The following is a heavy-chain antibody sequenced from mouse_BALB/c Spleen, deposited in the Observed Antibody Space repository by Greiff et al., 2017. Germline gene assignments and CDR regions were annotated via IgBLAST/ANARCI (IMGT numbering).Heavy chain of an antibody. CDR1: GYSITSDYA. CDR3: ASYDYDGLGFAY. J-gene: IGHJ3*01. CDR2: ISYSGST. D-gene: IGHD2-4*01. V-gene: IGHV3-2*02. Sequence: DVQLQESGPGLVKPSQSLSLTCTVTGYSITSDYAWNWIRQFPGNKLEWMGYISYSGSTSYNPSLKSRISITRDTSKNQFFLQLNSVTTEDTATYYCASYDYDGLGFAYWGQGTLVTVSA.